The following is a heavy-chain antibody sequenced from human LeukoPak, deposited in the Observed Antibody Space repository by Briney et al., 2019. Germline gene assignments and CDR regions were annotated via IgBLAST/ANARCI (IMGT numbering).Heavy chain of an antibody. J-gene: IGHJ3*01. D-gene: IGHD2-2*01. CDR3: AREARYCEHTSCYPAFGL. CDR1: GGSFSNDA. Sequence: SVKVSCKASGGSFSNDAISWVRQAPGQGLEWMGQITPIYGATNYAQKFEDRVTISMDESPDTANMELSSLRSDDTAVYYCAREARYCEHTSCYPAFGLWGQGTPVTVSS. V-gene: IGHV1-69*05. CDR2: ITPIYGAT.